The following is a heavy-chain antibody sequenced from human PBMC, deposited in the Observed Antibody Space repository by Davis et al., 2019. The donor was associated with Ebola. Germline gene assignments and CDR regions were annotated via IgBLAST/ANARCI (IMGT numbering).Heavy chain of an antibody. CDR1: GYTFTGYY. V-gene: IGHV1-2*04. CDR2: INPNSGGT. Sequence: ASVKVSCKASGYTFTGYYMHWVRQAPGQGLEWMGWINPNSGGTNYAQKFQGWVTMTRDTSIRTAYMELSRLRSDDTAVYYCARGGGSSKRTMGYWGQGTLVTVSS. J-gene: IGHJ4*02. D-gene: IGHD1-26*01. CDR3: ARGGGSSKRTMGY.